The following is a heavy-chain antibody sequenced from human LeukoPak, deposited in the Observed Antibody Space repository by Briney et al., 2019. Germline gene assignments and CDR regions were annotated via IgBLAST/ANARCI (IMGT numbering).Heavy chain of an antibody. CDR1: EFIVSSNY. Sequence: GGSLRLSCAASEFIVSSNYMSWVRQAPGKGLEWVSSIGSSSTFIYYADSVKGRFTISRDNAKNSLFLQMNSLRADDTAVYYCAKAHPGFDYWGQGTLVTVSS. J-gene: IGHJ4*02. CDR2: IGSSSTFI. CDR3: AKAHPGFDY. V-gene: IGHV3-21*01.